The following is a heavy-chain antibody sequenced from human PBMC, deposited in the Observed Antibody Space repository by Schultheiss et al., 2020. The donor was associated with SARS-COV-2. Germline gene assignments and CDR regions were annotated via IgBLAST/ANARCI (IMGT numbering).Heavy chain of an antibody. CDR1: GGSFSGYY. CDR2: IYYSGST. D-gene: IGHD2-15*01. V-gene: IGHV4-59*08. CDR3: ARQRLVARRTYYYYMDV. Sequence: SETLSLTCAVYGGSFSGYYWSWIRQPPGKGLEWIGYIYYSGSTNYNPSLKSRVTISVDTSKNQFSLKLSSVTAADTAVYYCARQRLVARRTYYYYMDVWGKGTTVTVSS. J-gene: IGHJ6*03.